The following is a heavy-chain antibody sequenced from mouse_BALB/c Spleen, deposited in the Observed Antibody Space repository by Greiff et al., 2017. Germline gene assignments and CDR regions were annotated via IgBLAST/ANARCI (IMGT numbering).Heavy chain of an antibody. V-gene: IGHV1S81*02. CDR3: ARWGYYGSRGD. CDR1: GYTFTSYW. CDR2: INPSNGRT. D-gene: IGHD1-1*01. Sequence: QVQLQQPGAELVKPGASVKLSCKASGYTFTSYWMHWVKQRPGQGLEWIGEINPSNGRTNYNEKFKSKATLTVDKSSSTAYMQLSSLTSEDSAVYYCARWGYYGSRGDWGQGTTLTVSS. J-gene: IGHJ2*01.